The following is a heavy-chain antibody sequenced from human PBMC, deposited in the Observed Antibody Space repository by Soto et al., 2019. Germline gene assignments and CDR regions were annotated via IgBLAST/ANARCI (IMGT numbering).Heavy chain of an antibody. CDR2: ISTYNGNT. Sequence: ASVKVSCKASGYTFTSYGISWVRQAPGRGLEWMGWISTYNGNTNYAQKLQGRVTMTTDTSTSTAYMELRSLRSDDTAVYYCARDWKEKVGSTFYYWGQGTLVTVSS. J-gene: IGHJ4*02. D-gene: IGHD1-26*01. CDR3: ARDWKEKVGSTFYY. V-gene: IGHV1-18*01. CDR1: GYTFTSYG.